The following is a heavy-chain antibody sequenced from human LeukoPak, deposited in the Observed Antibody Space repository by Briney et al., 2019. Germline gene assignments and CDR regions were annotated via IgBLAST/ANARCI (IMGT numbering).Heavy chain of an antibody. J-gene: IGHJ4*02. CDR1: GGSFSGYY. CDR2: ISGSGGST. CDR3: ARAPYLDGEFDY. D-gene: IGHD2-2*02. V-gene: IGHV3-23*01. Sequence: ETLSLTCAVYGGSFSGYYWSWIRQPPGKGLEWVSAISGSGGSTYYADSVKGRFTISRDNSKNTLYLQMYSLRAEDTAVYYCARAPYLDGEFDYWGQGTLVTVSS.